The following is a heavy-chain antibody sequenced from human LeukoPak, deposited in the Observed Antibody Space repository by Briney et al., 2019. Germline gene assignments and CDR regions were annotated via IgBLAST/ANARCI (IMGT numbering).Heavy chain of an antibody. D-gene: IGHD3-10*01. CDR2: IYSSGST. Sequence: SETLSLTCTVSGGSISSSSYYWGWIRQPPGKGLEWIGNIYSSGSTYYNPSLKSRVTLSVETSKNQFPLNLTSVTAADTAVYYCAKQRGRDSGYWGQGTLVTVSS. CDR1: GGSISSSSYY. V-gene: IGHV4-39*01. CDR3: AKQRGRDSGY. J-gene: IGHJ4*02.